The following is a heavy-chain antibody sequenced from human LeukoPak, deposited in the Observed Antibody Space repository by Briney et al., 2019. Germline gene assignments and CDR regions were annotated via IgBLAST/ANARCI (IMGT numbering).Heavy chain of an antibody. CDR1: GFTFDDYG. CDR3: AKHIVAAIWFDAFDI. CDR2: INWNGGST. V-gene: IGHV3-20*04. J-gene: IGHJ3*02. Sequence: GGSLRLSCAASGFTFDDYGMSWVRQAPGKGLEWVSGINWNGGSTGYADSVKGRFTISRDNAKNSLYLQMNSLRAEDTAIYYCAKHIVAAIWFDAFDIWGQGTMVTVSS. D-gene: IGHD5-12*01.